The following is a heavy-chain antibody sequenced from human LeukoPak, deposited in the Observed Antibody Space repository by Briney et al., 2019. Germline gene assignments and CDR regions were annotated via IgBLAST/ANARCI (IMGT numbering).Heavy chain of an antibody. CDR2: ISYDGSNK. CDR3: ARDGLRLLLLYLFDY. V-gene: IGHV3-30*04. D-gene: IGHD3-22*01. CDR1: GFTFSSYA. J-gene: IGHJ4*02. Sequence: GGSLRLSCAASGFTFSSYAMHWVRQAPGKGLEWVAVISYDGSNKYYADSVKGRFTISRGNSKNTLYLQMNSLRAEDTAVYYCARDGLRLLLLYLFDYWGQGTLVTVSS.